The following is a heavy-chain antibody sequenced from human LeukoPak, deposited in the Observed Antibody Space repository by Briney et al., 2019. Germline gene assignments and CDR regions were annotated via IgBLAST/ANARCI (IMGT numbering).Heavy chain of an antibody. Sequence: GGSLRLSCAVSGFTFSSYSMHWVRQAPGKGLEWVSCIRTVTSSIYYADAVKGRFTVSRDNAKNSLYLEMNSLRAEDTAVYYCAREGLPSGATKIFDHWGQGTLVAVSS. CDR1: GFTFSSYS. V-gene: IGHV3-21*01. D-gene: IGHD2-15*01. CDR3: AREGLPSGATKIFDH. CDR2: IRTVTSSI. J-gene: IGHJ4*02.